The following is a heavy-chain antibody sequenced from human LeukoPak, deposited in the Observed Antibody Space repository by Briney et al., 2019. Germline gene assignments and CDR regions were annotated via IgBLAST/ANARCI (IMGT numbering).Heavy chain of an antibody. D-gene: IGHD3-10*01. CDR1: GGSISGYY. CDR2: IYYSGCT. CDR3: ARIMAVRGAPDYFHYGIDV. Sequence: SETLSLTCTVSGGSISGYYWTWIRQPPGKGLECIGYIYYSGCTNYNPSLKSRVTISVDTSKNQFSLKLSSVTAADTAVYFCARIMAVRGAPDYFHYGIDVWGQGTTVTVSS. V-gene: IGHV4-59*01. J-gene: IGHJ6*02.